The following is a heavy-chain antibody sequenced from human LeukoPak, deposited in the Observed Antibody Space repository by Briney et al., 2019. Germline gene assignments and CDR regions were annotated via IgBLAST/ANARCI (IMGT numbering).Heavy chain of an antibody. CDR2: ISGSGGST. J-gene: IGHJ4*02. D-gene: IGHD3-16*02. CDR3: AKVSGDYVWGSYRYGY. Sequence: PGGSLRLSCAAFGFTFSSYAMSWVRQAPGKGLEWVSAISGSGGSTYYADSVKGRFTISRDNSKNTLYLQMNSLRAEDTAVYYCAKVSGDYVWGSYRYGYWGQGTLVTVSS. V-gene: IGHV3-23*01. CDR1: GFTFSSYA.